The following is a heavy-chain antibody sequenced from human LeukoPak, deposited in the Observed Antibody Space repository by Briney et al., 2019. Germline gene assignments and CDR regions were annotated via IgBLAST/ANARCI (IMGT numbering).Heavy chain of an antibody. V-gene: IGHV4-59*01. Sequence: SETLSLTCTVSGCSISGDYWSWIRQPPGKGLEYIGYIYYSGTGSTNYNPSLKSRVTISVDPSKNQFSLKLSSVTPADTAVYYCARLAARRGYYYYGMDVWGQGTTVTVSS. CDR1: GCSISGDY. J-gene: IGHJ6*02. D-gene: IGHD3-10*01. CDR2: IYYSGTGST. CDR3: ARLAARRGYYYYGMDV.